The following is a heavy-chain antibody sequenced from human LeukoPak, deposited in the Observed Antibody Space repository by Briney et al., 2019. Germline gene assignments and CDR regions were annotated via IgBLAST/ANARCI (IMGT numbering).Heavy chain of an antibody. CDR1: GFTFSSYA. CDR3: VKEGRWVGATVWSDI. Sequence: GGSLRLSCSASGFTFSSYAMHWVRQAPGKGLEYVSAISSNGGSTYYADSVKGRFTISRDNSKNTLYLQMSSLRAEDTAVYYCVKEGRWVGATVWSDIWGQGTMVTVSS. CDR2: ISSNGGST. D-gene: IGHD1-26*01. J-gene: IGHJ3*02. V-gene: IGHV3-64D*09.